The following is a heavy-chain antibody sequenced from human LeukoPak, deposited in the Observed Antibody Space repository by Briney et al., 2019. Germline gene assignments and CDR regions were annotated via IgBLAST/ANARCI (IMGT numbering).Heavy chain of an antibody. J-gene: IGHJ6*02. CDR2: INHSGST. CDR1: GGSFSGYY. Sequence: SGTLSLTCAVYGGSFSGYYWSWIRQPPGKGLEWIGEINHSGSTNYNPSLKSRVTISVDTSKNQFSLKLSSVTAADTAVYYCARGPFRLQWELLMNYYYYGMDVWGQGTTVTVSS. CDR3: ARGPFRLQWELLMNYYYYGMDV. D-gene: IGHD1-26*01. V-gene: IGHV4-34*01.